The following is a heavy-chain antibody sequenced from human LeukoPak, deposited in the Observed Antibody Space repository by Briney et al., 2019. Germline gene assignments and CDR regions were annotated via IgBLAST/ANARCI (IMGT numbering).Heavy chain of an antibody. CDR3: ARQYYDSSGYYYSPFDY. CDR2: IYYSGST. Sequence: SGTLSLTCTVSGGSISSSSYYWGWIRQPPGKGLEWIGSIYYSGSTYYNPSLKSRVTISVDTSKNQFSLKLSSVTAADTAVHYCARQYYDSSGYYYSPFDYWGQGTLVTASS. D-gene: IGHD3-22*01. J-gene: IGHJ4*02. CDR1: GGSISSSSYY. V-gene: IGHV4-39*01.